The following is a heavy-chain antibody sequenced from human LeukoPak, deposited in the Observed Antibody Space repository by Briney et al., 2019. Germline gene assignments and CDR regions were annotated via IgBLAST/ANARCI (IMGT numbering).Heavy chain of an antibody. CDR1: GYTFTSYY. Sequence: GASVKVSCKASGYTFTSYYMHWVRQAPGQGLEWIGIINPSGGSTSYAQKFQGRVTMTRDMSTSTVYMELSSLRSEDTAVYYCAREMADCSGGSCYDYWGQGTLVTVSS. V-gene: IGHV1-46*01. J-gene: IGHJ4*02. CDR2: INPSGGST. D-gene: IGHD2-15*01. CDR3: AREMADCSGGSCYDY.